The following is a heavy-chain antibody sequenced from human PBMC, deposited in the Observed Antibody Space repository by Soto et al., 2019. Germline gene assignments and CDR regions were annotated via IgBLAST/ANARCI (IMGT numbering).Heavy chain of an antibody. J-gene: IGHJ5*02. CDR1: AGSITTSY. D-gene: IGHD3-22*01. CDR3: ASSGIVGREVNTWFDP. Sequence: SETLSLTCTVSAGSITTSYWSWIRQPLGKALEWIGYISYGGSTNYNPSLKSRLTISIDTSKSQISLKLTSMTTADTAVYYCASSGIVGREVNTWFDPWGQGTLVTVPQ. V-gene: IGHV4-59*01. CDR2: ISYGGST.